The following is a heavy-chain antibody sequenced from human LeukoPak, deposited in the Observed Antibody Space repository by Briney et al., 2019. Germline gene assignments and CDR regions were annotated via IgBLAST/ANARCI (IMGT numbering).Heavy chain of an antibody. V-gene: IGHV1-69*01. D-gene: IGHD2-21*02. CDR1: GGTFSSYA. J-gene: IGHJ4*02. CDR3: ARSETNSNCGGACYSNYFDS. CDR2: IIPIFGTA. Sequence: EASVKVSCKASGGTFSSYAISWVRQAPGQGLEWMGGIIPIFGTANYAQKFQGRVTITADESTSTAYMELSSLRSEDTAVYYCARSETNSNCGGACYSNYFDSWGQGTLVTVSS.